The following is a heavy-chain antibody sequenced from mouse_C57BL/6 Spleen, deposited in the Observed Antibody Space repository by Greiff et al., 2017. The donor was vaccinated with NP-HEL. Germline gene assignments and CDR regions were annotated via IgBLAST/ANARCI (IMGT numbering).Heavy chain of an antibody. V-gene: IGHV5-4*01. J-gene: IGHJ3*01. CDR3: AREPYYYGSSPFGY. CDR1: GFTFSSYA. Sequence: EVKLMESGGGLVKPGGSLKLSCAASGFTFSSYAMSWVRQTPEKRLEWVATISDGGSYTYYPDNVKGRFTISRDNAKNNLYLQMSHLKSEDTAMYYCAREPYYYGSSPFGYWGQGTLVTVSA. CDR2: ISDGGSYT. D-gene: IGHD1-1*01.